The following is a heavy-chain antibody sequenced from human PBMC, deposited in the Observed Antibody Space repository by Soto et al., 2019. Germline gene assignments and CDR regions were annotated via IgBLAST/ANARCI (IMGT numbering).Heavy chain of an antibody. CDR1: GGSISSGGYS. J-gene: IGHJ6*02. D-gene: IGHD6-6*01. V-gene: IGHV4-30-2*01. Sequence: QLQLQESGSGLVKPSQTLSLTCAVSGGSISSGGYSWSWIRQPPGQGLEWLGYIYHSGSTYYNPSLKSRVTISVDRSKNQFSLKLSSVTAADTAVYYCARDGPLAARGYYGMDVWGQGTTVTVSS. CDR2: IYHSGST. CDR3: ARDGPLAARGYYGMDV.